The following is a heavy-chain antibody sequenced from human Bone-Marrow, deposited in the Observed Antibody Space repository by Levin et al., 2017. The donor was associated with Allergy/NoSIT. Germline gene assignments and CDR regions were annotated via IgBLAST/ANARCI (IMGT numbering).Heavy chain of an antibody. CDR3: VRMLDSDY. CDR1: GFTFSRYW. CDR2: IRTDGITA. D-gene: IGHD3-10*02. J-gene: IGHJ4*01. Sequence: GESLKISCAASGFTFSRYWMHWVRQAPGKGLVWVSGIRTDGITADYADAVKGRFTISRDNAKNTLYLQMNNLRAEDTAVYYCVRMLDSDYWGQGTLVTVSS. V-gene: IGHV3-74*01.